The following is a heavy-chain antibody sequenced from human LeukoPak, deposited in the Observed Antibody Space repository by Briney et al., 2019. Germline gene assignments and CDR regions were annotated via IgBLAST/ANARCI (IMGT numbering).Heavy chain of an antibody. Sequence: SETLSLTCTVSGGSISGSGYYWAWIRQSPGKGLEWIESSDYSGGTTYNPSLKSRVTISVDTSKNQLSLKLNSVTAADTAVYYCTRGGYSDYDYRPFVWGQGALVTVSS. D-gene: IGHD5-12*01. CDR3: TRGGYSDYDYRPFV. J-gene: IGHJ4*02. CDR1: GGSISGSGYY. V-gene: IGHV4-39*07. CDR2: SDYSGGT.